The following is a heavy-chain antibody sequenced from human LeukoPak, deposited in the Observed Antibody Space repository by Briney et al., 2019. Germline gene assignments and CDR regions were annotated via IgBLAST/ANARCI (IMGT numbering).Heavy chain of an antibody. V-gene: IGHV3-21*04. Sequence: GGSLRLSCAASGFTFSSYSMNWVRQAPGKGLEWVSSISSSSSYIYYADSVKGRFTISRDNAKNSLYLQMNSLRAEDTALYYCARALPGSGSYAVLDYWGQGTLVTVSS. CDR1: GFTFSSYS. CDR2: ISSSSSYI. CDR3: ARALPGSGSYAVLDY. D-gene: IGHD1-26*01. J-gene: IGHJ4*02.